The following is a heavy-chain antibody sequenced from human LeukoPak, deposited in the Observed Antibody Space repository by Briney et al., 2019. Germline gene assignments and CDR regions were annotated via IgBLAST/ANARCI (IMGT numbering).Heavy chain of an antibody. Sequence: PGGSLRLSCAASGFIFSSYGMHWVRQAPGKGLEWEAVISYDGSNKYYADSVKGRFTISRDNSKNTLYLQMNSLRAEDTAVYYCAKGYCSSTTCLFDYWGQGTLVTVSS. V-gene: IGHV3-30*18. D-gene: IGHD2-2*01. CDR3: AKGYCSSTTCLFDY. CDR2: ISYDGSNK. CDR1: GFIFSSYG. J-gene: IGHJ4*02.